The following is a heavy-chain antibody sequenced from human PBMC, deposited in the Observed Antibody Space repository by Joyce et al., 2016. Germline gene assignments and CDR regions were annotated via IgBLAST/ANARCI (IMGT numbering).Heavy chain of an antibody. Sequence: EVQLVESGGGLVKPGGSLRLSWAASGFNFSNDWMSWVRQAPGKGQEWVGRIKSKTDGGTTDYAAPVKCRFNHVRDDSRTTLYLQMNSLKTEDTAVYYCTMYSYGASGDWGQGTLVTVSS. CDR1: GFNFSNDW. CDR3: TMYSYGASGD. J-gene: IGHJ4*02. D-gene: IGHD4-17*01. CDR2: IKSKTDGGTT. V-gene: IGHV3-15*01.